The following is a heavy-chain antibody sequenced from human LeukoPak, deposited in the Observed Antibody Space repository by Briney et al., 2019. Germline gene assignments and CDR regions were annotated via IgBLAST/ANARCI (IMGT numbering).Heavy chain of an antibody. V-gene: IGHV4-59*08. Sequence: KPSETLSLTCTVSGGSISSYYWSWIRQPPGKGLEWIGYIYYSGSTNYNPSLKSRVTISVDTSKNQFSLKLSSVTAADTAVYYCARLYYDSSGYYSAASNYYYYYGMDVWGQGTTVTVSS. D-gene: IGHD3-22*01. CDR2: IYYSGST. CDR3: ARLYYDSSGYYSAASNYYYYYGMDV. J-gene: IGHJ6*02. CDR1: GGSISSYY.